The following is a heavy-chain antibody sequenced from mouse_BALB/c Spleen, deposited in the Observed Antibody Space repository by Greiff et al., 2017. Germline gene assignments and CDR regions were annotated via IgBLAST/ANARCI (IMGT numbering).Heavy chain of an antibody. CDR1: GFSLTSYG. CDR2: IWSGGST. Sequence: QVQLQQSGPGLVQPSQSLSITCTVSGFSLTSYGVHWVRQSPGKGLEWLGVIWSGGSTDYNAAFISRLSISKDNSKSQVFFKMNSLQANDTAIYYCAREGAEFAYWGQGTLVTVSA. V-gene: IGHV2-2*02. CDR3: AREGAEFAY. D-gene: IGHD3-3*01. J-gene: IGHJ3*01.